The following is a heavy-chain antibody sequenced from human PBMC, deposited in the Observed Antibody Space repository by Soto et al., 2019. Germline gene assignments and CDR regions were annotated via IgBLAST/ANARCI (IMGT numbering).Heavy chain of an antibody. CDR3: ARTTAVPNTLRSRYFFDY. CDR1: GGSISSGGYY. D-gene: IGHD4-17*01. CDR2: IYYSGTT. V-gene: IGHV4-61*08. Sequence: SETLSLTCTVSGGSISSGGYYWSWIRQHPGKGLEWIGYIYYSGTTNYNPSLKSRVTISVDLSKNQFSLRLSSVTTADTALYYCARTTAVPNTLRSRYFFDYWGQGTLVTVSS. J-gene: IGHJ4*02.